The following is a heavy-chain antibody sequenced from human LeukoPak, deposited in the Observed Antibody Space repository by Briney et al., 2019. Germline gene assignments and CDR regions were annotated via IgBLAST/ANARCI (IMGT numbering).Heavy chain of an antibody. Sequence: SETLSLTCTVSGDSISSSSYYWSWIRQPAGKGLEWIGRIFTSGSTKYNPSLKSRVTISVDTSKNQFSLKLSSVTAADTAVYYCAREGKITMVRGVIRYYYMDVWSKGTTVTISS. CDR1: GDSISSSSYY. CDR2: IFTSGST. CDR3: AREGKITMVRGVIRYYYMDV. V-gene: IGHV4-61*02. D-gene: IGHD3-10*01. J-gene: IGHJ6*03.